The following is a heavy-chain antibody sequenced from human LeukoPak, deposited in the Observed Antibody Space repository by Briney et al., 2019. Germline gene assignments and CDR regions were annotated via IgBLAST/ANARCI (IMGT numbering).Heavy chain of an antibody. CDR1: GFTFSSYS. D-gene: IGHD5-24*01. J-gene: IGHJ4*02. CDR2: ISSSSSYI. Sequence: GSLRRSCAASGFTFSSYSMNWVRQAPGKGLEWVSSISSSSSYIYYADSVKGRFTISRDNAKNSLYLQMNSLRAEDTAVHYCAPGGGYNYLGVYWGQGTLVTVSS. CDR3: APGGGYNYLGVY. V-gene: IGHV3-21*01.